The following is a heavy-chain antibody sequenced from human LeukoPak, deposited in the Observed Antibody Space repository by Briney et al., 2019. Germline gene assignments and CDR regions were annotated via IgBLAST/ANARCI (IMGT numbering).Heavy chain of an antibody. CDR1: GYTFTGYY. Sequence: ASVKVSCKASGYTFTGYYMHWVRQAPGQGLEWMGWINPNSGGTKYAQKFQGRVTMTRDTSISTAYMELSSLRSEDTAVYYCARAGVGYYYYYMDVWGKGTTVTVSS. CDR2: INPNSGGT. CDR3: ARAGVGYYYYYMDV. D-gene: IGHD3-10*01. V-gene: IGHV1-2*02. J-gene: IGHJ6*03.